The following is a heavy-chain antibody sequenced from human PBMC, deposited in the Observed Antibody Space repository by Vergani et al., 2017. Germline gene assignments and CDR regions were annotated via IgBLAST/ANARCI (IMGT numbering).Heavy chain of an antibody. D-gene: IGHD6-13*01. CDR2: INPNSGGT. Sequence: QVQLVQSGAEVKKPGASVKVSCKASGYTFTGYYMHWVRQAPGQGLEWMGWINPNSGGTNYAQKFQGRVTITADKSTSTAYMELSSLRSEDTAVYYCASTTNLYSSSWYWFDPWGQGTLVTVSS. CDR1: GYTFTGYY. J-gene: IGHJ5*02. CDR3: ASTTNLYSSSWYWFDP. V-gene: IGHV1-2*02.